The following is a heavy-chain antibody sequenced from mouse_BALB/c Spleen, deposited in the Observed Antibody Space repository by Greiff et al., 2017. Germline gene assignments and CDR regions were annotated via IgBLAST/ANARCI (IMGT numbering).Heavy chain of an antibody. CDR2: IYPGDGDT. V-gene: IGHV1-80*01. Sequence: QVQLQQSGAELVRPGSSVKISCKASGYAFSSYWMNWVKQRPGQGLEWIGQIYPGDGDTNYNGKFKGKATLTADKSSSTAYMQLSSLTSDDSAVYFCARGWTDLYYFDDWGQGTTLTVSS. CDR1: GYAFSSYW. D-gene: IGHD2-3*01. J-gene: IGHJ2*01. CDR3: ARGWTDLYYFDD.